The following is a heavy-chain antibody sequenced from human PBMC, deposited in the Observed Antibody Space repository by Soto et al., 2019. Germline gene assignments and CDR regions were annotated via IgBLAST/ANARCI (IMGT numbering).Heavy chain of an antibody. D-gene: IGHD6-19*01. V-gene: IGHV1-18*04. CDR3: ASPAGIAVAGTDYYYYGMDV. Sequence: ASVKVSCKASGYTFTSYGISWVRQAPGQGLEWMGWISAYNGNTNYAQKLQGRVTMTTDTSTSTAYMELRSLRSDDTAVYYCASPAGIAVAGTDYYYYGMDVWGQGTTVTV. J-gene: IGHJ6*02. CDR1: GYTFTSYG. CDR2: ISAYNGNT.